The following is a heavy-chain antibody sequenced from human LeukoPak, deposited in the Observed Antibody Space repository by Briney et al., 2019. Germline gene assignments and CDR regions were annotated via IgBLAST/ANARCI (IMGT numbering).Heavy chain of an antibody. CDR1: GFTFSSYY. D-gene: IGHD1-26*01. CDR2: IYGGGNS. V-gene: IGHV3-66*02. Sequence: GGSLRLSCAASGFTFSSYYMSWVRLAPGKGLEWVSGIYGGGNSNYADSVAGRFTISRDNSRNTLYLQMHSLRSEDTAVYYCARELTVGATIDYWGQGTLVTVSS. CDR3: ARELTVGATIDY. J-gene: IGHJ4*02.